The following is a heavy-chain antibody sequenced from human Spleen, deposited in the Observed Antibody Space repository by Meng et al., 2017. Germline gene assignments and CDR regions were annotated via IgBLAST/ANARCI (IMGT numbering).Heavy chain of an antibody. J-gene: IGHJ6*02. CDR2: INPSGGST. V-gene: IGHV1-46*01. Sequence: ASVKVSCKASGGIFGRYTVTWVRQAPGQGLEWMGIINPSGGSTSYAQKFQGRVTMTRDTSTSTVYMELSSLRSEDTAVYYCARGGHIVVVTATDYYYYYGMDVWGQGTTVTVS. CDR3: ARGGHIVVVTATDYYYYYGMDV. CDR1: GGIFGRYT. D-gene: IGHD2-21*02.